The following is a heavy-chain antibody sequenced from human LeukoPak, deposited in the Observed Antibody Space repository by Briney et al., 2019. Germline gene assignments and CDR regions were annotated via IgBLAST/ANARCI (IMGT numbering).Heavy chain of an antibody. CDR1: RLSFTTYA. V-gene: IGHV3-23*01. CDR2: ISDSDGST. D-gene: IGHD7-27*01. CDR3: AMGTYFDY. Sequence: GGSLRLSCAASRLSFTTYAMTWVRQAPGKGLERVSTISDSDGSTFYADSVKGLFTISRDSSKHTAFLQMKSLRAEDTAIYFCAMGTYFDYWGQGTLVTVS. J-gene: IGHJ4*02.